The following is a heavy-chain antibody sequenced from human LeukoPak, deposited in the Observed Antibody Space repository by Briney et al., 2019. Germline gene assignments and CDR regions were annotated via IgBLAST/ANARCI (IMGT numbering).Heavy chain of an antibody. J-gene: IGHJ6*02. CDR2: IYYSGST. D-gene: IGHD5-18*01. CDR1: GGSISSYY. CDR3: ARAGYSFYYYYGMDV. Sequence: SETLSLTCTVSGGSISSYYWSWIRQPPGKGLEWIGYIYYSGSTNYNPSLKSRVTISVDTSKSQFSLKLSSVTAADTAVYYCARAGYSFYYYYGMDVWGQGTTVTVSS. V-gene: IGHV4-59*01.